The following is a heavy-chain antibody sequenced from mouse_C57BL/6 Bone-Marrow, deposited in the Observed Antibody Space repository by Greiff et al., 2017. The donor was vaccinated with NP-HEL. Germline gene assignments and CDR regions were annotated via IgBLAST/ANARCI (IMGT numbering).Heavy chain of an antibody. V-gene: IGHV1-69*01. J-gene: IGHJ4*01. D-gene: IGHD2-5*01. CDR2: IDPSDSYT. Sequence: VQLQQPGAELVMPGASVKLSCKASGYTFTSYWMHWVKQRPGQGLEWIGEIDPSDSYTNYNPKIKGKSTLTVDKSSSTAYMQLSSLTSEDSAVYYGARKGNYSNSYYAMDYWGQGTSVTVSS. CDR3: ARKGNYSNSYYAMDY. CDR1: GYTFTSYW.